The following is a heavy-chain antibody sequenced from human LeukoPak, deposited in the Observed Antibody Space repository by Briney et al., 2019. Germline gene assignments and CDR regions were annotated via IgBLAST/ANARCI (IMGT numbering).Heavy chain of an antibody. V-gene: IGHV3-21*01. CDR3: ASFWSGYYSIY. Sequence: GGSLRLSCAASGFTFSSYSMNWVRQAPGKGLEWVSSISSSSSYIYYADSVKGRLTISRDNAKNSLYLQMNSLRAEDTAVYYCASFWSGYYSIYWGQGTLVTVSS. D-gene: IGHD3-3*01. J-gene: IGHJ4*02. CDR2: ISSSSSYI. CDR1: GFTFSSYS.